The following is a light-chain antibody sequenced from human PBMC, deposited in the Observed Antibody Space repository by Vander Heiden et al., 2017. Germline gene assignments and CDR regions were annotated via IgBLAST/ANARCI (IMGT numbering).Light chain of an antibody. J-gene: IGLJ1*01. CDR2: QDS. Sequence: SYELTQPPSVSVYPGQTASITCSGDKLGDEYACWYQQKPGQSPVLVIYQDSKRPSGIPERFSGSNSGNTATLTISGTQAMDEADYYCQAWDSSTGVFGTGTKVTVL. V-gene: IGLV3-1*01. CDR1: KLGDEY. CDR3: QAWDSSTGV.